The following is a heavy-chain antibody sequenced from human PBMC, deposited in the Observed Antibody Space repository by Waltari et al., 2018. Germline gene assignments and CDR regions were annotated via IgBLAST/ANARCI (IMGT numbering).Heavy chain of an antibody. CDR3: ARTRGYSGYDYFDY. V-gene: IGHV3-30-3*01. D-gene: IGHD5-12*01. Sequence: QVQLVESGGGVVQPGRSLRLSCAASVFTFSSYAMHWVRQAPGKGLEWVAVISYDGSNKYYADSVKGRFTISRDNSKNTLYLQMNSLRAEDTAVYYCARTRGYSGYDYFDYWGQGTLVTVSS. J-gene: IGHJ4*02. CDR1: VFTFSSYA. CDR2: ISYDGSNK.